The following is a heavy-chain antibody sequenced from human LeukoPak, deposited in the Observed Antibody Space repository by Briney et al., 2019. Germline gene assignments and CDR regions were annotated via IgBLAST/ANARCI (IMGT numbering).Heavy chain of an antibody. D-gene: IGHD3-10*01. CDR3: AAAMVRGVFDP. CDR2: ISSSGSTI. CDR1: GFTFSDYY. Sequence: GVSLRLSCAASGFTFSDYYMSWVRQPPGRGLEGDSYISSSGSTIYYADSVKARFTISRDNAKNSLYLQMISLRAEDTAVYYCAAAMVRGVFDPWGQGTLVTVSS. J-gene: IGHJ5*02. V-gene: IGHV3-11*01.